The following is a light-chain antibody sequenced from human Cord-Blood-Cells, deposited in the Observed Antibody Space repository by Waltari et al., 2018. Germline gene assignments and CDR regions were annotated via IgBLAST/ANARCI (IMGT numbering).Light chain of an antibody. J-gene: IGLJ3*02. CDR1: SGINVGTYR. Sequence: QAVLTQRSSLSASPGASASLTCTLRSGINVGTYRIYWYQQKPGSPPQYLLRYKSDSDKRQGSGVPSRFSGSKDASANAGILLISGLQSEDEADYYCMIWHSSAWVFGGGTKLTVL. V-gene: IGLV5-45*03. CDR2: YKSDSDK. CDR3: MIWHSSAWV.